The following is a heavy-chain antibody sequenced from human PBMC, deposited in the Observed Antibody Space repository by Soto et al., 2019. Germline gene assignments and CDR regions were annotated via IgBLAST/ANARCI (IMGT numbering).Heavy chain of an antibody. CDR1: GASVSSTYW. V-gene: IGHV4-4*02. Sequence: PSETPSLTCAVSGASVSSTYWWSWVRQPPGKGPEWIGEINHRGSANYNPSLKSRVTISVDIPKSQFSLRLTSVTAADTAVYYCARYNAASGTYYFDYWGQGALVT. D-gene: IGHD6-13*01. CDR2: INHRGSA. CDR3: ARYNAASGTYYFDY. J-gene: IGHJ4*02.